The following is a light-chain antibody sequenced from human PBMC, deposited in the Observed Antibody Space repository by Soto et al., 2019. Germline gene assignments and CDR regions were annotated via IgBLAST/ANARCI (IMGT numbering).Light chain of an antibody. CDR1: ALLKQY. V-gene: IGLV3-25*02. Sequence: SYELTQPPSVSVSPGQTVRITCSGDALLKQYTYWYQQKPGQAPVLVIYKDSERPSGIPERFSGSNSGTTVTLTISGVQTEDEADFYCQSADTSGTYVVFGGGTQLTVL. CDR2: KDS. CDR3: QSADTSGTYVV. J-gene: IGLJ2*01.